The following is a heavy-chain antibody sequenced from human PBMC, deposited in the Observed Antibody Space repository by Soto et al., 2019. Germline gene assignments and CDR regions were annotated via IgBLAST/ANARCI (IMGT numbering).Heavy chain of an antibody. CDR2: ISYDGSTQ. Sequence: GGSLRLSCAASEFTFTTYVMYWVRQAPGKGLEWVAVISYDGSTQYYAESVKGRFTISRDNSKSTLYLQMSGLRVEDTAVYYCTRAKEINYYQYAMDVWGQGTTVTVSS. CDR3: TRAKEINYYQYAMDV. J-gene: IGHJ6*02. V-gene: IGHV3-30-3*01. CDR1: EFTFTTYV.